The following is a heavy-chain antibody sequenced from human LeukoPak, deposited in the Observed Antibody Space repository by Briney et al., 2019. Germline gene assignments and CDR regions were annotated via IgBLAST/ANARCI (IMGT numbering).Heavy chain of an antibody. CDR2: INPNSGGT. D-gene: IGHD2-2*01. V-gene: IGHV1-2*02. CDR1: GYTFTGYY. CDR3: ARRSPKYCSSTSCSYFDY. J-gene: IGHJ4*02. Sequence: ASVKVSCMASGYTFTGYYMHWVRQAPGQGLEWMGWINPNSGGTNYAQKFQGRVTMTRDTSISTAYMELSRLRSDDTAVYYCARRSPKYCSSTSCSYFDYWGQGTLVTVSS.